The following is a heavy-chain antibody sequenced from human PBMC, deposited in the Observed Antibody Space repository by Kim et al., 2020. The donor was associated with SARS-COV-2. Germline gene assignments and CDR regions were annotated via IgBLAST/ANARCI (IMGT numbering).Heavy chain of an antibody. J-gene: IGHJ4*02. V-gene: IGHV3-21*01. CDR2: ISSSSSYI. CDR1: GFTFSSYS. Sequence: GGSLRLSCAASGFTFSSYSMNWVRQAPGKGLEWVSSISSSSSYIYYADSVKGRFTISRDNAKNSLYLQMNSLRAEDTAVYYCARAHYYDILTLPWYFDYWGQGTLVTVSS. D-gene: IGHD3-9*01. CDR3: ARAHYYDILTLPWYFDY.